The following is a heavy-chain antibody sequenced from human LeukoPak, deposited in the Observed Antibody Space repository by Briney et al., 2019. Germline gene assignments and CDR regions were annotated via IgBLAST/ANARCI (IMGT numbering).Heavy chain of an antibody. Sequence: PGGSLRLSCAASGFTFSSYGTHWVRQAPGKGLEWVAVIWYDGSNKYYADSVKGRFTISRDNSKNTLYLQMNSLRAEDTAVYYCARDLLRYCSGGSCYYYYGMDVWGQGTTVTVSS. CDR3: ARDLLRYCSGGSCYYYYGMDV. V-gene: IGHV3-33*01. J-gene: IGHJ6*02. CDR1: GFTFSSYG. CDR2: IWYDGSNK. D-gene: IGHD2-15*01.